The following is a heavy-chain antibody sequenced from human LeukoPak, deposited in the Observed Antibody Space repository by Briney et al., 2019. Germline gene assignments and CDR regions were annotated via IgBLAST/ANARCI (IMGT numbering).Heavy chain of an antibody. J-gene: IGHJ4*02. CDR2: ISWDGGST. V-gene: IGHV3-43*01. CDR1: GFTFEDYT. CDR3: AKDILAAAGTLSDYFDY. Sequence: GGSLRLSCAASGFTFEDYTMHWVRQAPGKGLEWVSLISWDGGSTYYADSVKGRFTISRDNSKNSLYLQMNSLRTEDTALYYCAKDILAAAGTLSDYFDYWGQGTLVTVSS. D-gene: IGHD6-13*01.